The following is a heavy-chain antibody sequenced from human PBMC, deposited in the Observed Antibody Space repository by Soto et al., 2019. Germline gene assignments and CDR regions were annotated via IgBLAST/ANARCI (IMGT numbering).Heavy chain of an antibody. V-gene: IGHV3-23*01. J-gene: IGHJ4*02. Sequence: GGSLRLSCVASGLTFGSRAMSWVRQAPGEGLQWVATITDNGGDAKYADSVRGRFVISRDNAKNSLYLQMNSLRAEDTAVYYCARIGYDYFDYWGQGTLVTVSS. CDR2: ITDNGGDA. CDR3: ARIGYDYFDY. D-gene: IGHD5-12*01. CDR1: GLTFGSRA.